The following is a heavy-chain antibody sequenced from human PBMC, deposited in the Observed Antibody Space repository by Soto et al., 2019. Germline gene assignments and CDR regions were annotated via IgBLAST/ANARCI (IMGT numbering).Heavy chain of an antibody. CDR3: ARGPRYSSSWYSFDY. J-gene: IGHJ4*02. Sequence: QVQLQESGPGLVKPSETLSLTCTVSGGSISSYYWSWIRQPPGKGLEWIGYIYYSGSTNYNPSLKSRVTISVDTSKNQFSLKLSSVTAADTAVYYCARGPRYSSSWYSFDYWGQGTLVTVSS. V-gene: IGHV4-59*01. CDR2: IYYSGST. CDR1: GGSISSYY. D-gene: IGHD6-13*01.